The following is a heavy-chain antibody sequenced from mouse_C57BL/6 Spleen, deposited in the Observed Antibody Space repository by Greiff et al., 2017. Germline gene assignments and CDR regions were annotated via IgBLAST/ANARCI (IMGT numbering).Heavy chain of an antibody. Sequence: VQLKQPGAELVKPGASVKMSCKASGYTFTSYWITWVKQRPGQGLEWIGDIYPGSGSTNYNEKFKSKATLTVDTSSSTASMQLSSLTSEDSAVYYCARYNYDYDGWYFYVWGTGTTVTVSS. J-gene: IGHJ1*03. CDR2: IYPGSGST. CDR3: ARYNYDYDGWYFYV. CDR1: GYTFTSYW. V-gene: IGHV1-55*01. D-gene: IGHD2-4*01.